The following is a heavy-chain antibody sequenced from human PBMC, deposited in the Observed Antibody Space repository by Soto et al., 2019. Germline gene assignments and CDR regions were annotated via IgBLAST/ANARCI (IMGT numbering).Heavy chain of an antibody. CDR2: ISGTGGAA. J-gene: IGHJ4*02. Sequence: AGGSLRLSCAASGFTFGHSAMSWVRQAPGKGLEWVAAISGTGGAAYYAESVKGRFTISRDNSRNTLFLQMSSLRVDDTAIYYCAKPEEVVRGFDFWGLGTPVTVSS. CDR1: GFTFGHSA. V-gene: IGHV3-23*01. CDR3: AKPEEVVRGFDF. D-gene: IGHD3-10*01.